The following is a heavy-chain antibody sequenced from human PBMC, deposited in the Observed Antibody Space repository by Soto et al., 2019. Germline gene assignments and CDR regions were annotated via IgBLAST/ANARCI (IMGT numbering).Heavy chain of an antibody. CDR2: INPNSGGT. CDR3: ARSVEDGYNEYGMDV. J-gene: IGHJ6*02. D-gene: IGHD5-12*01. Sequence: ASVKVSCKASGYTFTGYYMHWVRQAPGQGLEWMGWINPNSGGTNYAQKFKSWVTMTRDTSISTAYKEMSRLRSDDTAVYYCARSVEDGYNEYGMDVWGQGTTVTVSS. CDR1: GYTFTGYY. V-gene: IGHV1-2*04.